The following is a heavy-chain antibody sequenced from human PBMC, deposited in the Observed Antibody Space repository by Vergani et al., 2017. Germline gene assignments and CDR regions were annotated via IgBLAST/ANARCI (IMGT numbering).Heavy chain of an antibody. Sequence: EVQLLESGGGLVQPGGSLRLSCAASGFTFSSYAMSWVRQAPGKGLEWVSAISGSGGSTYYADSVKGRFTISRDNSKNTLYLQMNSLRAEDTAVYYCARGLGYCSSTSCPFDYWGQGTLVTVSS. J-gene: IGHJ4*02. CDR1: GFTFSSYA. V-gene: IGHV3-23*01. D-gene: IGHD2-2*01. CDR2: ISGSGGST. CDR3: ARGLGYCSSTSCPFDY.